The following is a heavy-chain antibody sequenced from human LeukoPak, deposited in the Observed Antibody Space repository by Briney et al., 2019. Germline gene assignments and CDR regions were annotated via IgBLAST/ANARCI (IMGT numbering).Heavy chain of an antibody. CDR3: ARARDNWFDP. Sequence: GSLRLSCAASGFTFSDYYMSWIRQAPGKGLEWIGEINHSGSTNYNPSLKSRVTISVDTSKNQFSLKLSSVTAADTAVYYCARARDNWFDPWGQGTLVTVSS. CDR2: INHSGST. J-gene: IGHJ5*02. V-gene: IGHV4-34*01. CDR1: GFTFSDYY.